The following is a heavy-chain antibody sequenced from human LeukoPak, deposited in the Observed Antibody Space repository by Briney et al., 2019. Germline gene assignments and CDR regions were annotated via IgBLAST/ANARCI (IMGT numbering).Heavy chain of an antibody. Sequence: QPGRSLRLSCAASGFTFSSYGMHWVRQAPGKGLEWVAVIWYDGSNKYYADSVKGRFTTSRDNSKNTLYLQMNSLRAEDTAVYYCARGRGHTLDYWGQGTLVTVSS. CDR2: IWYDGSNK. D-gene: IGHD2-2*02. CDR1: GFTFSSYG. CDR3: ARGRGHTLDY. J-gene: IGHJ4*02. V-gene: IGHV3-33*01.